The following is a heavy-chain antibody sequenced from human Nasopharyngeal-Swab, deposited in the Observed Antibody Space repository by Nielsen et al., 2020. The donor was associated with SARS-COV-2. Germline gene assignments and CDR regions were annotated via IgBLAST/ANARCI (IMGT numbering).Heavy chain of an antibody. V-gene: IGHV3-48*03. D-gene: IGHD7-27*01. CDR2: ISSSGSTI. J-gene: IGHJ4*02. CDR3: TRRTPAWGFFDL. Sequence: GESLKISCAASGFTFSSYEMNWVRQAPGKGLEWVSYISSSGSTIFYADSVKGRFTISRDNSKGTLFLQLNGLRPEDTAVYFCTRRTPAWGFFDLWGQGALVTVSS. CDR1: GFTFSSYE.